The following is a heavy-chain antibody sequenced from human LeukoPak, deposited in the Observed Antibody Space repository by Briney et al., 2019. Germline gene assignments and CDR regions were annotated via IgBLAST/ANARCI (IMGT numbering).Heavy chain of an antibody. V-gene: IGHV4-30-4*01. Sequence: PSQTLSLTCTVSGGSIRSGDYYWSWIRQPPGKGLEWIGYIYYSGSTYYNPSLKSRVTMSVDTSKNQFSLKLSSVTAADTAVYYCARDKSGYNLVDSWGQGTLVTVSS. CDR2: IYYSGST. CDR3: ARDKSGYNLVDS. CDR1: GGSIRSGDYY. D-gene: IGHD5-24*01. J-gene: IGHJ4*02.